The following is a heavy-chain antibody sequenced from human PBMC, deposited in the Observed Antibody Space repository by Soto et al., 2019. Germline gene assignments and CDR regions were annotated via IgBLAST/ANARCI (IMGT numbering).Heavy chain of an antibody. D-gene: IGHD3-3*01. V-gene: IGHV4-31*03. J-gene: IGHJ6*02. CDR1: GGSISSGGYY. Sequence: SDTLSLTCTVSGGSISSGGYYWSWIRQHPGKGLEWIGYIYYSGSTYYNPSLKSRVTISVDTSKNQFSLKLSSVTAADTAVYYCLRFGVAYGMDVCVQGTTVTVSS. CDR2: IYYSGST. CDR3: LRFGVAYGMDV.